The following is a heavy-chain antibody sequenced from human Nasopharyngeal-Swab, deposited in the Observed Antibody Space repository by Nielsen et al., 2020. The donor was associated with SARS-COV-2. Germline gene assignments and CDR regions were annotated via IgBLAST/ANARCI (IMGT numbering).Heavy chain of an antibody. CDR2: IYYSGST. CDR1: GGSVSSVSYY. V-gene: IGHV4-39*01. CDR3: ARHAEYCSSTRGYAGPDAFDI. Sequence: SATLSLTCPVSGGSVSSVSYYWSWNRQPPGKGREWLGYIYYSGSTYYNPSLDSRVTTSVDTSKNQFSLKLGSVTAADTAVYYCARHAEYCSSTRGYAGPDAFDIWGQGTMVTVSS. D-gene: IGHD2-2*01. J-gene: IGHJ3*02.